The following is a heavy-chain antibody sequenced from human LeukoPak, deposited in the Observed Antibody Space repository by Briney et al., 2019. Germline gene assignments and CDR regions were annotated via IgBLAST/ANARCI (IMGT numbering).Heavy chain of an antibody. Sequence: SETLSLTCTVSGVSISNYYWNWVRQPPGKALEWIGYVYFTGSTTYNPSLKSRVTLSIDPSKSQLSLKLSSGTAADTAVYYCARWRSSAHYWDSWGQGALVTVSS. V-gene: IGHV4-59*01. CDR2: VYFTGST. CDR3: ARWRSSAHYWDS. CDR1: GVSISNYY. J-gene: IGHJ4*02. D-gene: IGHD3-22*01.